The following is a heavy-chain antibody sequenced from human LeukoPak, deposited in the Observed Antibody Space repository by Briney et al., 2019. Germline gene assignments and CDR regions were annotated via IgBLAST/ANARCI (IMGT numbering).Heavy chain of an antibody. CDR3: ARHASYCSSTSCYDP. CDR1: GGSISSYY. Sequence: PSETLSLTCTVSGGSISSYYWSWIRQPPGKGLEWIGYIYYSGSTDYNPSLKSRVTISVDTSKNQFSLKLSSVTAADTAVYYCARHASYCSSTSCYDPWGQGTLVTVSS. J-gene: IGHJ5*02. D-gene: IGHD2-2*01. CDR2: IYYSGST. V-gene: IGHV4-59*08.